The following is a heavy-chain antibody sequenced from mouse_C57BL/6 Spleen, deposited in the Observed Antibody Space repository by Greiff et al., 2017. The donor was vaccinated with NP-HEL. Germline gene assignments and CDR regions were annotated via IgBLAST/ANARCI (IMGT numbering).Heavy chain of an antibody. CDR1: GFTFSDYY. V-gene: IGHV5-12*01. CDR3: ARRADYDYYYAMDY. Sequence: VQLKESGGGLVQPGGSLKLSCAASGFTFSDYYMYWVRQTPEKRLEWVAYISNGGGSTYYPDTVKGRFTISRDNAKNTLYLQMSRLKSEDTAMYYCARRADYDYYYAMDYWGQGTSVTVSS. D-gene: IGHD2-4*01. J-gene: IGHJ4*01. CDR2: ISNGGGST.